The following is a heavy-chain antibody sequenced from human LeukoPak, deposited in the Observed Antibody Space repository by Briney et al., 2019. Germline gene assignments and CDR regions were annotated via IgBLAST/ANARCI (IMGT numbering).Heavy chain of an antibody. CDR2: INPSGGST. D-gene: IGHD6-13*01. CDR3: ARDSSSPDY. J-gene: IGHJ4*02. V-gene: IGHV1-46*01. Sequence: ASVTVSCKASGYTFTSYGISWVRQAPGQGLEWMGIINPSGGSTSYAQKFQGRVTMTRDTSTSTVYMELSSLRSEDTAVYYCARDSSSPDYWGQGTLVTVSS. CDR1: GYTFTSYG.